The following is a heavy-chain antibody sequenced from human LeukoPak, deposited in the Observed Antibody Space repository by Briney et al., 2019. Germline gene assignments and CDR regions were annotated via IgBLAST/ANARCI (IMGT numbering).Heavy chain of an antibody. Sequence: RASVKVSCKASGYTFISHDINWVRQATGQGLEWMGWMDPNSGNTGYAQRFQGRVTLTRSTSLSEAYMELTSLKFEDTAVYYCARVQGSDTSGSFDHWGQGTLVTVSS. CDR2: MDPNSGNT. CDR3: ARVQGSDTSGSFDH. V-gene: IGHV1-8*01. CDR1: GYTFISHD. J-gene: IGHJ4*02. D-gene: IGHD1-26*01.